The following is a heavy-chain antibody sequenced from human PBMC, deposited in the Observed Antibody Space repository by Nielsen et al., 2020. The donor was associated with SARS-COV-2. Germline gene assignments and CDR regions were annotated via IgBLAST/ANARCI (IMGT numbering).Heavy chain of an antibody. CDR2: IWYDGSNK. CDR3: ARDLEYYGSGSYFHGMDV. V-gene: IGHV3-33*01. CDR1: GSTFSSYG. Sequence: GGSLRLSCAASGSTFSSYGMPWVRQAPGKGLEWVAVIWYDGSNKYYADSVKGRFTISRDNSKNTLYLQMNSLRAEDTAVYYCARDLEYYGSGSYFHGMDVWGQGTTVTVSS. D-gene: IGHD3-10*01. J-gene: IGHJ6*02.